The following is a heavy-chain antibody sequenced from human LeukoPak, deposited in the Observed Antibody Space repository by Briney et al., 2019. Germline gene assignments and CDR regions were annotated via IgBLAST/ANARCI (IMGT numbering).Heavy chain of an antibody. CDR1: GYTFTSYG. V-gene: IGHV1-18*01. D-gene: IGHD5-24*01. CDR2: ISAYNGNT. Sequence: GASVKVSCKASGYTFTSYGISWVRQAPGQGLEWMGWISAYNGNTNYAQKLQGRVTMTTDTSTSTAYMELRSLRSDDTAVYYCAREPRRDGSNYFQYWGQGALVTVSS. CDR3: AREPRRDGSNYFQY. J-gene: IGHJ1*01.